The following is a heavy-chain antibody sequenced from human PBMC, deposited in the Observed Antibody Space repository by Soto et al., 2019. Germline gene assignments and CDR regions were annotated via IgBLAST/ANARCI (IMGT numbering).Heavy chain of an antibody. CDR3: AKDLVGSSWFRPAENWFDP. Sequence: GGSLRLSCAASGFTFSSYAMSWVRQAPGKGLEWVSAISGSGGSTYYADSVKGRFTISRDNSKNTLYLQMNSLRAEDTAVYYCAKDLVGSSWFRPAENWFDPWGQGTLVTVSS. D-gene: IGHD6-13*01. CDR2: ISGSGGST. V-gene: IGHV3-23*01. J-gene: IGHJ5*02. CDR1: GFTFSSYA.